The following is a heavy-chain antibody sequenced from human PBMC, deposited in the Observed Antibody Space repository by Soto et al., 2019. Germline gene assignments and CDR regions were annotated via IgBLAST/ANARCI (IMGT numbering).Heavy chain of an antibody. V-gene: IGHV4-34*01. CDR3: ARTGRDCSSTSCKRGNYFDY. CDR2: INHSGST. J-gene: IGHJ4*02. D-gene: IGHD2-2*01. CDR1: GGSFSGYY. Sequence: SETLSLTCAVYGGSFSGYYWSWIRQPPGKGLEWIGEINHSGSTNYNPSLKSRVTISVDTSKNQFSLKLSSVTAADTAVYYCARTGRDCSSTSCKRGNYFDYWGQGTLVTVSS.